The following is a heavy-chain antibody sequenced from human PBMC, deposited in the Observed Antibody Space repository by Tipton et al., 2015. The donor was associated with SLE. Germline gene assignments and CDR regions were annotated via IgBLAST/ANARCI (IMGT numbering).Heavy chain of an antibody. CDR1: GFTFDDYT. D-gene: IGHD6-6*01. CDR2: ISWDGGST. Sequence: GSLRLSCAASGFTFDDYTMHWVRQAPGKGLEWVSLISWDGGSTYYADSVKGRFTISRDNSKNSLYLQMSSLRTEDTAFYYCAKDSSSSRGFFDYWGQGTLVTVSS. J-gene: IGHJ4*02. CDR3: AKDSSSSRGFFDY. V-gene: IGHV3-43*01.